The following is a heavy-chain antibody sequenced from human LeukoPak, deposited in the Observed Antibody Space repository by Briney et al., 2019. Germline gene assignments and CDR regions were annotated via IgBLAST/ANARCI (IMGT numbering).Heavy chain of an antibody. J-gene: IGHJ6*03. Sequence: SETLSLTCTVSGGSISSSSYYWGWIRQPPGKGLGWIGSIYYSGSTYYNPSLKSRVTISVDTSKNQFSLKLSSVTAADTAVYYCARGTYDFWSGYYYYYYYYMDVWGKGTTVTVSS. CDR2: IYYSGST. CDR1: GGSISSSSYY. CDR3: ARGTYDFWSGYYYYYYYYMDV. D-gene: IGHD3-3*01. V-gene: IGHV4-39*07.